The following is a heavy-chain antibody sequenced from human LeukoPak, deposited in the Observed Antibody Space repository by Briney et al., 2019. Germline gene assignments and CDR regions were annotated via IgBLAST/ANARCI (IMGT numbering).Heavy chain of an antibody. CDR2: ISRGGVIT. J-gene: IGHJ4*02. D-gene: IGHD7-27*01. CDR1: GFTFSDYA. Sequence: RSGGSLRLXCAASGFTFSDYAINWVRQAPGKGLEWVSSISRGGVITYYADSVKGRFTISRDNSNNTLYLHMNSLRAEDTAVYYCVSRAGSPWGPFDDWGQGTLVTVSS. V-gene: IGHV3-23*01. CDR3: VSRAGSPWGPFDD.